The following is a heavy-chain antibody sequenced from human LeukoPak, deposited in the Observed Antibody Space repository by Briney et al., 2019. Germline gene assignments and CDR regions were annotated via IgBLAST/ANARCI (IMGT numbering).Heavy chain of an antibody. CDR3: ASSNCGWGAFDI. CDR1: GGSISSNDW. J-gene: IGHJ3*02. CDR2: IYHSGST. D-gene: IGHD6-19*01. V-gene: IGHV4-4*02. Sequence: SGTLSLTCAVSGGSISSNDWWSWVRQPPGKGLEWIGEIYHSGSTNYNPSLKSRVTMSVDKSKNQFSLKLSSVTAADTAVYYCASSNCGWGAFDIWGQGTMVTVSS.